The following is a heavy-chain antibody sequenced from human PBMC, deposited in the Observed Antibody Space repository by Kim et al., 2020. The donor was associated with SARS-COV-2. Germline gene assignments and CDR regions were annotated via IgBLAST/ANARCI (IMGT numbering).Heavy chain of an antibody. Sequence: GGSLRLSCAASGFTLSSYPMHWVRQATGKGLEWVSAVGTAGDTFYPDSVKGRFTISRENAKNSLYLQMNSLRAGDMAIYYCVRQAVGATGHFDYWGQGTL. D-gene: IGHD1-26*01. CDR2: VGTAGDT. CDR1: GFTLSSYP. J-gene: IGHJ4*02. CDR3: VRQAVGATGHFDY. V-gene: IGHV3-13*04.